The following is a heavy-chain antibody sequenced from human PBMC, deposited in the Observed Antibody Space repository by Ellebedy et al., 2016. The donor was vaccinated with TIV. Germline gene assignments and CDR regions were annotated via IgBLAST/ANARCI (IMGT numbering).Heavy chain of an antibody. CDR3: TRDNYGLLDY. D-gene: IGHD5-24*01. J-gene: IGHJ4*02. CDR1: GYTFTDYY. CDR2: IDPRTGAT. V-gene: IGHV1-2*02. Sequence: ASVEVSCKPSGYTFTDYYIHWVRQAPGQGLDWMGWIDPRTGATNYAQKFRGRVTMTRDTSISTVFVDLNSLRSDDTAIYYCTRDNYGLLDYWGQGTLATVSS.